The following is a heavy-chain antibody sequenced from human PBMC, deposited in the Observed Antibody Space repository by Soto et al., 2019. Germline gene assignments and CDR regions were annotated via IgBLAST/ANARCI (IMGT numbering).Heavy chain of an antibody. J-gene: IGHJ4*02. Sequence: GGSLRLSCAASGFAFSNYEMNWVRQAPGKGLEWVSYISLSGSTIYYADSVKGRFTISRDDAKDSLYLEMDSLRADDTAVYYCARESFSASPNFFDYWGQGTMVTVSS. CDR1: GFAFSNYE. D-gene: IGHD1-26*01. V-gene: IGHV3-48*03. CDR3: ARESFSASPNFFDY. CDR2: ISLSGSTI.